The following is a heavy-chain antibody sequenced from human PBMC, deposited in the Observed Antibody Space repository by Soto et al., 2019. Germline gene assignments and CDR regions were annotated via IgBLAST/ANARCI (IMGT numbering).Heavy chain of an antibody. CDR3: ARGGSSYDYVWGSYRYPFDY. D-gene: IGHD3-16*02. J-gene: IGHJ4*02. V-gene: IGHV1-8*01. CDR1: GYTFTSYD. CDR2: MNPNSGNT. Sequence: ASVKVSCKASGYTFTSYDINWVRQATGQGLEWMGWMNPNSGNTGYAQKFQGRDTMTRNTSISTAYMELSSLRSEDTAVYYCARGGSSYDYVWGSYRYPFDYWGQGTLVTVSS.